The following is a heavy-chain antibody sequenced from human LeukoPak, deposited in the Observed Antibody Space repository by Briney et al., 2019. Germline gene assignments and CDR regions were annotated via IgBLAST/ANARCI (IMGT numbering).Heavy chain of an antibody. D-gene: IGHD6-19*01. V-gene: IGHV1-58*01. CDR2: IVVGSGNT. CDR1: GFTFTSSA. Sequence: SVKVSCKASGFTFTSSAVQWVRQARGQRLEWIGWIVVGSGNTNYAQKFQERVTIIRDMSTSTAYMELSSLRSEDTAVYYCAADRRSSGWYPAAYWGQGTLVTVSS. J-gene: IGHJ4*02. CDR3: AADRRSSGWYPAAY.